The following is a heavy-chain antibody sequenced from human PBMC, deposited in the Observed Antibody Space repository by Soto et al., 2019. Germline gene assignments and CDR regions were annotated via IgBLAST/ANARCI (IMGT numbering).Heavy chain of an antibody. CDR2: IYPGDSDT. CDR3: ARLKRSYDFWSGYYRGGEYDYLDY. V-gene: IGHV5-51*01. J-gene: IGHJ4*02. D-gene: IGHD3-3*01. Sequence: GESLKISCKGSGYSFTSYWIGWVRQMPGKGLEWMGIIYPGDSDTRYSPSFQGQVTISADKSISTAYLQWSSLKASDTAMYYCARLKRSYDFWSGYYRGGEYDYLDYWGQGTLVTVSS. CDR1: GYSFTSYW.